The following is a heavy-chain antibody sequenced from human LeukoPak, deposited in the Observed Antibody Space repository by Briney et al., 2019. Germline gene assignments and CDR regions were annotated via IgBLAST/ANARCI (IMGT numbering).Heavy chain of an antibody. CDR1: GGSISSGDFP. D-gene: IGHD6-19*01. CDR3: ASGYSSGWYYYYYYMDV. V-gene: IGHV4-30-2*03. J-gene: IGHJ6*03. Sequence: PSQTLSLTCAVSGGSISSGDFPWSWIRQPPGKGLEWIGGIYYSGSTYYNPSLKSRVTISVDTSKNQFSLKLSSVTAADTAVYYCASGYSSGWYYYYYYMDVWGKGTTVTVSS. CDR2: IYYSGST.